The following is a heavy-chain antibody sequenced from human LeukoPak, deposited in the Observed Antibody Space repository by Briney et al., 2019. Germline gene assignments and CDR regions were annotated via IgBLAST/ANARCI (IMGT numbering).Heavy chain of an antibody. V-gene: IGHV1-18*01. J-gene: IGHJ5*02. CDR1: GYTFTSYG. CDR3: ARELLRYYGSGRYYFPYNWFDP. D-gene: IGHD3-10*01. Sequence: GASVKVSCKASGYTFTSYGISWVRQAPGQGLEWMGWISAYNGNTNYAQKLQGRVTMTTDTSTSTAYMELRSLRSDDTAVYYCARELLRYYGSGRYYFPYNWFDPWGQGTLVTVSS. CDR2: ISAYNGNT.